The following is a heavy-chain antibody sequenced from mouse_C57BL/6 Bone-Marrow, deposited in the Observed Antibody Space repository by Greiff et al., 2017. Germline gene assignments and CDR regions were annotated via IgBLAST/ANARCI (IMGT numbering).Heavy chain of an antibody. D-gene: IGHD1-1*01. V-gene: IGHV14-4*01. CDR2: IDPENGDT. J-gene: IGHJ1*03. CDR3: TTITTVVADWYFDV. Sequence: DVQLQESGAELVRPGASVKLSCTASGFNIKDDYMHWVKQRPEQGLEWIGWIDPENGDTAYASKFQGKATITADTASNTAYLQLSSLASEDTAVYYCTTITTVVADWYFDVWGTGTTVTVSS. CDR1: GFNIKDDY.